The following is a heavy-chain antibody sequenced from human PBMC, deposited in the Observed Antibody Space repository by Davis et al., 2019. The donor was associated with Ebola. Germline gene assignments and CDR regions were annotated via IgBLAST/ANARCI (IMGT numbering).Heavy chain of an antibody. J-gene: IGHJ5*02. D-gene: IGHD3-10*01. CDR2: MTRAGDST. CDR3: VNRAVDP. CDR1: GTTSTTNG. Sequence: GESLKISCVVSGTTSTTNGMDWVRQAPGKGLEWVSGMTRAGDSTYYAGSVKGRFTISRDNSKNTFYLQMNSLGAEDTAIYYCVNRAVDPWGQGTQVTVSS. V-gene: IGHV3-23*01.